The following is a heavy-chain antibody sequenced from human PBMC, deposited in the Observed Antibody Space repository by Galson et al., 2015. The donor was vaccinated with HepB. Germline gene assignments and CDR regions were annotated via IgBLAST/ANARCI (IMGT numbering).Heavy chain of an antibody. V-gene: IGHV3-7*03. J-gene: IGHJ4*02. CDR3: ARGWDTDVTSNFDY. Sequence: SLRLSCAGSGFTFGDYSLNWFRQAPGRGLEWVANIKQDGSEKYYVDSVEGRFTVSRDNAKKTLYLDMNALSVEDTAVYYCARGWDTDVTSNFDYWGQGALVTVSS. D-gene: IGHD5-18*01. CDR1: GFTFGDYS. CDR2: IKQDGSEK.